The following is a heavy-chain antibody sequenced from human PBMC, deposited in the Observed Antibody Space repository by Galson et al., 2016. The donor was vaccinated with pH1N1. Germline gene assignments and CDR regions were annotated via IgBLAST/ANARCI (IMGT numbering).Heavy chain of an antibody. D-gene: IGHD6-13*01. CDR2: LRPSTGQT. J-gene: IGHJ1*01. CDR1: GYPFSSHD. V-gene: IGHV1-8*02. CDR3: ATCYSSSWYHQYFQH. Sequence: SVKVSCKVSGYPFSSHDINWVRQAPGQGLEWMGWLRPSTGQTGSAQKFQGRVTMTADISTTTAYMELSSLRSEDTAVYYCATCYSSSWYHQYFQHWGQGSLLTVSS.